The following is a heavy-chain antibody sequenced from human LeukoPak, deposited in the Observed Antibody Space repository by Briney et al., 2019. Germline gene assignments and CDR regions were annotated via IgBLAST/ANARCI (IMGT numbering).Heavy chain of an antibody. D-gene: IGHD2-2*01. CDR2: IYPGDSDT. Sequence: KPGESLKISCKGSGYGFTSYWIGWVRQMPGKGLEWMGIIYPGDSDTRYSPSFQGHVTISADKSITTAYLQWSSLKASDTAMYYCARHLGRCSFTSCRIDYWGQGTLVTVSS. V-gene: IGHV5-51*01. CDR3: ARHLGRCSFTSCRIDY. J-gene: IGHJ4*02. CDR1: GYGFTSYW.